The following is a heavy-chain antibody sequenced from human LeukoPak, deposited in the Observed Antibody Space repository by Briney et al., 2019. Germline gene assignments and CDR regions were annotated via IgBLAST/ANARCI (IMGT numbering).Heavy chain of an antibody. CDR1: GGSISTSDYN. CDR2: INYSGNT. Sequence: SETLSLTCTVSGGSISTSDYNWGCIRQPPGKGLEWIGSINYSGNTYYNPSLKSRVTISVDTSKNQFSLKSSSVTAADTAVYYCARTGMVGAADYWGQGTLVTVSS. J-gene: IGHJ4*02. V-gene: IGHV4-39*01. D-gene: IGHD2-15*01. CDR3: ARTGMVGAADY.